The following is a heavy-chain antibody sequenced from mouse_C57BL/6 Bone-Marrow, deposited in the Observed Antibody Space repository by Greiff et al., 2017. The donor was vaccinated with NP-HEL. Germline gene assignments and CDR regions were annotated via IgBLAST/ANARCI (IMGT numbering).Heavy chain of an antibody. Sequence: EVQRVESVAELVRPGASVKLSCTASGFNITNTYMHWVKQRPEQGLEWIGRIDPANGNTKYAPKFQGKATITADTSSNTAYLQLSSLTSEDTAIYYCVIITTVVEVDYWGQGTTLTVSS. CDR2: IDPANGNT. J-gene: IGHJ2*01. CDR1: GFNITNTY. D-gene: IGHD1-1*01. CDR3: VIITTVVEVDY. V-gene: IGHV14-3*01.